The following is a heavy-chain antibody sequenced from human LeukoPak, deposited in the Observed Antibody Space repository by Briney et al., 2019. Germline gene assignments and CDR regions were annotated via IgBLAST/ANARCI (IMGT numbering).Heavy chain of an antibody. D-gene: IGHD3-3*01. Sequence: ASVKVSCKASGGTFSSYAISWVRQAPGQGLEWMGGIIPIFGTANYAQKFQGRVTITADESTSTAYMELSSLRSEDTAVYYCARGEYDFWSGYSPNWFDPWGQGTLVAVSS. J-gene: IGHJ5*02. CDR1: GGTFSSYA. CDR3: ARGEYDFWSGYSPNWFDP. CDR2: IIPIFGTA. V-gene: IGHV1-69*13.